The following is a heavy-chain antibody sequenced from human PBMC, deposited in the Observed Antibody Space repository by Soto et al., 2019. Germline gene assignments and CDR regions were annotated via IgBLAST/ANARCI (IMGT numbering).Heavy chain of an antibody. Sequence: QVQLQESGPGLVRPSQTLSLTCTVSGGSISSGAYYWTWIRQHPGRGLEWVVYIYHSGSTYYNPSLMSRLTISLDTSNNQFSLRLSSVTAADTAVYYCARTFGSGTFLNTIDAFDIWGQGTMVTVSS. CDR3: ARTFGSGTFLNTIDAFDI. V-gene: IGHV4-31*03. J-gene: IGHJ3*02. D-gene: IGHD3-10*01. CDR2: IYHSGST. CDR1: GGSISSGAYY.